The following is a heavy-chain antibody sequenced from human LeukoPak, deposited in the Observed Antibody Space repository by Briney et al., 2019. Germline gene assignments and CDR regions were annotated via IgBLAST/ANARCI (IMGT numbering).Heavy chain of an antibody. D-gene: IGHD6-19*01. Sequence: GGSLRLSCVASGFTFSSHGMHWVRQAPGRGLEWVAFIRYDGSNKYYADSVKGRFTISRDNSKNTLYLQMNSLRAEDTAVYYCARDSSGWYFDYWGQGTLVTVSS. J-gene: IGHJ4*02. CDR2: IRYDGSNK. V-gene: IGHV3-30*02. CDR3: ARDSSGWYFDY. CDR1: GFTFSSHG.